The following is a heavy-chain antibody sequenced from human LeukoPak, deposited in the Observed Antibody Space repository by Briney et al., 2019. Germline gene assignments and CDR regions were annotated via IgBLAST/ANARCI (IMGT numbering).Heavy chain of an antibody. CDR2: ISYDGSNK. CDR1: GFTFSSYG. CDR3: AKSQLTYYYDTRSFDY. Sequence: GGSLRLSCAASGFTFSSYGMHWVRQAPGKGLEWVAVISYDGSNKYYADSVKGRFTISRDNSKNTLYLQMNSLRAEDTAVYYCAKSQLTYYYDTRSFDYWGQGTLVTVSS. V-gene: IGHV3-30*18. J-gene: IGHJ4*02. D-gene: IGHD3-22*01.